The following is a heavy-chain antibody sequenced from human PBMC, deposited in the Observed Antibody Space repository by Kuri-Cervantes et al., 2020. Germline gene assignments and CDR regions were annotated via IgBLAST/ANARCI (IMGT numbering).Heavy chain of an antibody. V-gene: IGHV4-31*03. CDR3: ARGRGSGWFSRGGNWFDP. CDR2: IYYSGST. CDR1: GGSISSGGYY. Sequence: SETLSLTCTVSGGSISSGGYYWSWIRQHPGKGLEWIGYIYYSGSTFYNPSLKSRVTISVDTSKNQFSLKLSSVTAADTAVYYCARGRGSGWFSRGGNWFDPWGQGTLVTVSS. D-gene: IGHD6-13*01. J-gene: IGHJ5*02.